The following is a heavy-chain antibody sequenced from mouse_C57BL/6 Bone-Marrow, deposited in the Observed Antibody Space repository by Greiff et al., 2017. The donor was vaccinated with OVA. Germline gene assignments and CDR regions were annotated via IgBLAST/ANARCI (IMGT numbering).Heavy chain of an antibody. J-gene: IGHJ2*01. CDR2: INYDGSST. D-gene: IGHD2-2*01. CDR1: GFTFSDYY. Sequence: EVQRVESEGGLVQPGSSMKLSCTASGFTFSDYYMAWVRQVPEKGLEWVANINYDGSSTYYLDSLKSRFIISRDNAKNILYLQMSSLKSEDTATYYCARFTGYDYFDYWGQGTTLTVSS. CDR3: ARFTGYDYFDY. V-gene: IGHV5-16*01.